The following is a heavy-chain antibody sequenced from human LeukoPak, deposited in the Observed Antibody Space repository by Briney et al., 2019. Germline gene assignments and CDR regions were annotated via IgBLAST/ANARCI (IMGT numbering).Heavy chain of an antibody. CDR2: INTDGSTT. Sequence: PGGSLRLSCEASGFTFSSYWMHWVRQVPGKGLVWVSRINTDGSTTNYADSVKGRFTISRDNAKNTVYLQMDSLRAEDTAVYYCAKNVLGSGSYSWYFDLWGRGTLVTVSS. CDR3: AKNVLGSGSYSWYFDL. J-gene: IGHJ2*01. V-gene: IGHV3-74*01. CDR1: GFTFSSYW. D-gene: IGHD1-26*01.